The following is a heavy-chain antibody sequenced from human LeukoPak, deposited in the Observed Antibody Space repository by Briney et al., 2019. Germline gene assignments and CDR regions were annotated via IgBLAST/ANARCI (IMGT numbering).Heavy chain of an antibody. J-gene: IGHJ6*02. CDR1: GYTFTGYY. CDR3: ARVSGSGMEGMDV. D-gene: IGHD3-10*01. CDR2: INPNSGGT. Sequence: GASVKVSCKASGYTFTGYYMHWVRQAPGQGLEWMGWINPNSGGTNYAQKFQGWVTMTRDTSISTAYMELSRLRSDDTAVYYCARVSGSGMEGMDVWGQGTTVTVSS. V-gene: IGHV1-2*04.